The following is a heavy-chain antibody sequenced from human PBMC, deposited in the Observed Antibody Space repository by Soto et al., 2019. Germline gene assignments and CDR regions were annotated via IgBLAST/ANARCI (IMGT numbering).Heavy chain of an antibody. Sequence: SETLSLTCAVYGGSFSGYYWSWIRQPPGKGLEWIGEINHSGSTNYNPSLKSRVTISVDTSKNQFSLKLSSVTAADTAVYYCARVGQQWLGHTRWYYFDYWGQGTLVTVSS. CDR1: GGSFSGYY. V-gene: IGHV4-34*01. CDR3: ARVGQQWLGHTRWYYFDY. CDR2: INHSGST. D-gene: IGHD6-19*01. J-gene: IGHJ4*02.